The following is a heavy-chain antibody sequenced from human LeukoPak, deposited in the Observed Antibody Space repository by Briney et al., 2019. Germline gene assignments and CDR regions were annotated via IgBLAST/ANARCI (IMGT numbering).Heavy chain of an antibody. Sequence: TSVKVSCKASGYIFTGYYLHWVRQAPGQGLEWMGWINPDSGDTNFAEKFQGRVSMTRDTSISTAYLELSGLRSDDTAYFYCARVQYYNILTGAFHSWGQGTLVTVSS. CDR1: GYIFTGYY. J-gene: IGHJ4*02. D-gene: IGHD3-9*01. CDR3: ARVQYYNILTGAFHS. V-gene: IGHV1-2*02. CDR2: INPDSGDT.